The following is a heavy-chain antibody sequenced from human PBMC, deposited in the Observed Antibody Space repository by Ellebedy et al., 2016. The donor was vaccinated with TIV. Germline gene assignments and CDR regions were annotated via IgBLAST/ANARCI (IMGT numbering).Heavy chain of an antibody. Sequence: SETLSLXCTVSGGSISSDYWNWIRQPPGKGLEWIGFIYYSGRTNYNPSLKSRVTISADTSKNQFSLKLNSVTAADTAVYYCARKRDGSYIDYWGQGTLVTVSS. J-gene: IGHJ4*02. D-gene: IGHD2-15*01. CDR2: IYYSGRT. CDR3: ARKRDGSYIDY. V-gene: IGHV4-59*01. CDR1: GGSISSDY.